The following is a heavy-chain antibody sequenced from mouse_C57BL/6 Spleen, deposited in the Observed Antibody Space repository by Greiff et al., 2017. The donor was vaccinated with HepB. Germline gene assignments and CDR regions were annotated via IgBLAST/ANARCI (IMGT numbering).Heavy chain of an antibody. CDR3: ARDHYAMDY. J-gene: IGHJ4*01. V-gene: IGHV3-6*01. CDR1: GYSITSGYY. Sequence: EVKLQESGPGLVKPSQSLSLTCSVTGYSITSGYYWNWIRQFPGNKLEWMGYISYDGSNNYNPSLKNRISITRDTSKNQFFLKLNSVTTEDTATYYCARDHYAMDYWGQGTSVTVSS. CDR2: ISYDGSN.